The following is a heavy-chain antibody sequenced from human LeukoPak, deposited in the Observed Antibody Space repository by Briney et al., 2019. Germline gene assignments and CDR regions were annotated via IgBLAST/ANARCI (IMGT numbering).Heavy chain of an antibody. V-gene: IGHV3-23*01. CDR3: AKDNYDNPTMSFHI. Sequence: GGSLRLSCAASGFTFSSYGMSWVRQAPGKGLEWVSAISGSGGSAYYADSVKGRFTISRDNSKNTLYLQMNSLRAEDTAIYYCAKDNYDNPTMSFHIWGQGTMVTVSS. D-gene: IGHD3-22*01. CDR1: GFTFSSYG. J-gene: IGHJ3*02. CDR2: ISGSGGSA.